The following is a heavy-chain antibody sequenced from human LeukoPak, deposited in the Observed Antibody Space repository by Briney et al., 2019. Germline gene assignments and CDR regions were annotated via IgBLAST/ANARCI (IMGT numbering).Heavy chain of an antibody. Sequence: ASVKVSCKASGYTFTGYYMHWVRQAPGQGLEWMGWINPKTGGTTYAQKFQDRVTRTLDTSISTTYMELNSLRSDDTALYYCANWGGYGSGSVFDYWGQGTLVTVSS. CDR2: INPKTGGT. V-gene: IGHV1-2*02. CDR3: ANWGGYGSGSVFDY. CDR1: GYTFTGYY. D-gene: IGHD3-10*01. J-gene: IGHJ4*02.